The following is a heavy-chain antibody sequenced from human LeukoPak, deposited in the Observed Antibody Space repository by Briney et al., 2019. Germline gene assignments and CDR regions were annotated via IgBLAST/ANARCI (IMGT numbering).Heavy chain of an antibody. CDR2: INPNSGGT. J-gene: IGHJ4*02. CDR1: GYTFTCYY. Sequence: GASVKVSFKASGYTFTCYYMHWVRQAPGQGLEWMGWINPNSGGTNYAQKFQGRVTMTRDTSISTTYMELSRLRADDTAVYYCARSRVPNWKFDYWGQGTLVTVSS. V-gene: IGHV1-2*02. CDR3: ARSRVPNWKFDY. D-gene: IGHD1-1*01.